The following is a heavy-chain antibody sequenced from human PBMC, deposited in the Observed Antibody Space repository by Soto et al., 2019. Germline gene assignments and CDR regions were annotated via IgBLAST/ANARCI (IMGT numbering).Heavy chain of an antibody. D-gene: IGHD3-22*01. Sequence: ASVKVSCKASGGTFSSYAISWVRQAPGQGLEWMGGIIPIFGTANYAQKFQGRVTITADESTSTAYMELSSLRSEDTAVYYCARDFPAYDSSGYYAFDIWGQGTMVTVSS. CDR2: IIPIFGTA. J-gene: IGHJ3*02. CDR1: GGTFSSYA. CDR3: ARDFPAYDSSGYYAFDI. V-gene: IGHV1-69*13.